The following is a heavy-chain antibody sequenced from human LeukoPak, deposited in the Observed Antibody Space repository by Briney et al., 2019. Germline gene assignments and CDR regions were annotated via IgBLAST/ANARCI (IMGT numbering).Heavy chain of an antibody. CDR1: GGSFSGYY. CDR2: INHSGST. V-gene: IGHV4-34*09. J-gene: IGHJ6*02. CDR3: ARDSPGQASHHYYGMDV. Sequence: SETLSLTCAVYGGSFSGYYWSWIRQPPGKGLEWIGEINHSGSTNYNPSLKSRVTISVDTSKNQFSLKLSSVTAADTAVYYCARDSPGQASHHYYGMDVWGQGTTVTVSS. D-gene: IGHD2-2*01.